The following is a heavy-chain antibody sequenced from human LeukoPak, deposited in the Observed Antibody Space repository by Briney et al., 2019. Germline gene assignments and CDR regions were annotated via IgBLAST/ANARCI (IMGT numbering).Heavy chain of an antibody. CDR3: ARLGGDLDY. V-gene: IGHV4-39*01. CDR1: GGSISSSSYY. CDR2: IYYSGST. J-gene: IGHJ4*02. D-gene: IGHD4-17*01. Sequence: SETLSLTCTASGGSISSSSYYWGWIRQPPGKWLEWIGSIYYSGSTYYNPSLKSRVTISVDTSKNQFSLKLSSVTAADTAVYYCARLGGDLDYWGQGTLVTVSS.